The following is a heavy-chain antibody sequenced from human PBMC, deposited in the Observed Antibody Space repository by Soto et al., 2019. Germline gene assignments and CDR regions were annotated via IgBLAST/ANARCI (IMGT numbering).Heavy chain of an antibody. CDR2: ISGSGGST. CDR3: AKDSGLVVPAATFDY. V-gene: IGHV3-23*01. J-gene: IGHJ4*02. D-gene: IGHD2-2*01. Sequence: PGGSLRLCCAASGFTFSSYAMSWVRQAPGKGLEWVSAISGSGGSTYYADSVKGRFTISRDNSKNTLYLQMNSLRAEDTAVYYCAKDSGLVVPAATFDYWGQGTLVTVSS. CDR1: GFTFSSYA.